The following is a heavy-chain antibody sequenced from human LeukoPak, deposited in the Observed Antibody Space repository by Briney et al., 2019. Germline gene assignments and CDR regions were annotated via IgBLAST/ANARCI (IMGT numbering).Heavy chain of an antibody. Sequence: GGSLRLSCAASGFTVSSNHTSWVRQAPGKGLEWVSVIYSGGSTDYADSVKGRFTISRDNLKNTLYLQMNSLRAEDTAVYYCARGPAGYNWGQGTLVTFSS. CDR1: GFTVSSNH. CDR2: IYSGGST. CDR3: ARGPAGYN. V-gene: IGHV3-53*01. D-gene: IGHD1-1*01. J-gene: IGHJ4*02.